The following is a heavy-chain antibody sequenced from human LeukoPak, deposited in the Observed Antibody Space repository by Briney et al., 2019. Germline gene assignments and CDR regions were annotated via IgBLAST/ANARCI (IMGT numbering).Heavy chain of an antibody. Sequence: SETLSLTCAVYGGSFTGYFWTWIRQPPGKGLEWIGEINHSGSTNYSPSLKSRVTISLDTSRNQFSLKLSSVTAADTAVYYCARRGGVDYWGQGALVTVSS. CDR1: GGSFTGYF. V-gene: IGHV4-34*01. D-gene: IGHD3-10*01. CDR2: INHSGST. J-gene: IGHJ4*02. CDR3: ARRGGVDY.